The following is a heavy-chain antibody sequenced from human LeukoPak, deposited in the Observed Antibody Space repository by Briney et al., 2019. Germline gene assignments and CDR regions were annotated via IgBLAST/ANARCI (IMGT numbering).Heavy chain of an antibody. V-gene: IGHV4-34*01. D-gene: IGHD5-24*01. CDR1: GGSFSGYY. CDR2: INHSGST. Sequence: SETLSLTCAAYGGSFSGYYWSWIRQPPGKGLEWIGEINHSGSTNYNPSLKSRGTISVDTSKNQFSLKLSSVTAADTAVYYCARASLRWLRSDKQIDYWGQGTLVTVSS. CDR3: ARASLRWLRSDKQIDY. J-gene: IGHJ4*02.